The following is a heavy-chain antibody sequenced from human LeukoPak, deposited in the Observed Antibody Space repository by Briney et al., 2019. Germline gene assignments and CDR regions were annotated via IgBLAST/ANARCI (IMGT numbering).Heavy chain of an antibody. CDR3: ARVIAVAGNLPFDY. D-gene: IGHD6-19*01. CDR1: GYTFTGYY. J-gene: IGHJ4*02. V-gene: IGHV1-2*02. Sequence: ASVKVSCKASGYTFTGYYMHWVRQAPGQGLEWMGWINPNSGGTNYGQKFQGRVTMNRDTSISTAYMELSRLRSDDTAVYYCARVIAVAGNLPFDYWGQGTLVTVSS. CDR2: INPNSGGT.